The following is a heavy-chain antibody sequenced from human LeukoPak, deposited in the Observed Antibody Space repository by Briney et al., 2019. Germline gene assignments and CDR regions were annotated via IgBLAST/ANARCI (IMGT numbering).Heavy chain of an antibody. V-gene: IGHV4-34*01. CDR2: INHSGST. Sequence: PSETLSLTCAVYGASFSGYYWSWIRQPPGKGLEWIGEINHSGSTNYNPSLKSRVTISVDTSKNQFSLKLSSVTAADTAVYYCARHPPHEYYYDSSGYYHDAGLDYWGQGPLVTVSS. D-gene: IGHD3-22*01. CDR3: ARHPPHEYYYDSSGYYHDAGLDY. J-gene: IGHJ4*02. CDR1: GASFSGYY.